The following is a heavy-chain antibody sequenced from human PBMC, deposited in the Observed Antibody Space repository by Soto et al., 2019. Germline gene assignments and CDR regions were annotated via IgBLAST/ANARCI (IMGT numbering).Heavy chain of an antibody. J-gene: IGHJ6*02. Sequence: GGSLRLSCAASGFTVSSNYMSWVRQAPGKGLEWVSVIYSGGSTYYADSVKGRFTISRDNSKNTLYLQKNSQRAEDTAVYYCAMSDFYYYGMDVWGQGTTVTVSS. CDR1: GFTVSSNY. CDR2: IYSGGST. CDR3: AMSDFYYYGMDV. V-gene: IGHV3-66*01.